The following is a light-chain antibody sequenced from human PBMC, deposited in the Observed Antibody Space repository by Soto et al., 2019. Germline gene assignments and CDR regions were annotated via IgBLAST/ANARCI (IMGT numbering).Light chain of an antibody. Sequence: QLVLTQPPSVSGTPGQRVTISCSGSSSNIGSNYVYWYQQLPGTAPKLLIYRNNQRPSGVPDRFSGSKSGTSASLAISGLRSEDEADYYCAAWDNSLSGRVFGGGTKLTVL. J-gene: IGLJ3*02. CDR3: AAWDNSLSGRV. CDR2: RNN. CDR1: SSNIGSNY. V-gene: IGLV1-47*01.